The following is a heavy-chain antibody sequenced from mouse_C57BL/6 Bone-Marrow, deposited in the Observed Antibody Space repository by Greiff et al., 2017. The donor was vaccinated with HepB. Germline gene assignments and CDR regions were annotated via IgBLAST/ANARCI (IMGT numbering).Heavy chain of an antibody. V-gene: IGHV1-80*01. Sequence: VKLQESGAELVKPGASVKISCKASGYAFSSYWMNWVKQRPGKGLEWIGQIYPGDGDTNYNGKFKGKATLTADKSSSTAYMQLSSLTSEDSAVYFCARGGYYYGSSYDFDYWGQGTTLTVSS. CDR1: GYAFSSYW. D-gene: IGHD1-1*01. J-gene: IGHJ2*01. CDR3: ARGGYYYGSSYDFDY. CDR2: IYPGDGDT.